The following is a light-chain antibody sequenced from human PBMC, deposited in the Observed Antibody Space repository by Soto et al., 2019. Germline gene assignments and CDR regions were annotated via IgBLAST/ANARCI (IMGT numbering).Light chain of an antibody. J-gene: IGLJ1*01. Sequence: QSVLTQPRSVSGAPGQRVTISCTGSSSSIGAGFDVHWYQQLPGTAPKLLIYGNINRPSGVPDRFSGSKSGTSASLAITGLQAEDEAEYYCQSYDSNLGGYVFGSGTKVTVL. CDR1: SSSIGAGFD. V-gene: IGLV1-40*01. CDR3: QSYDSNLGGYV. CDR2: GNI.